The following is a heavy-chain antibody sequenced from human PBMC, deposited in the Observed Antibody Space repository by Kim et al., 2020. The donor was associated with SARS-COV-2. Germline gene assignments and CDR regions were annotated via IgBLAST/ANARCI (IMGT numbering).Heavy chain of an antibody. Sequence: GGSLRLSCAASGFTFSSYAMSWVRQAPGKGLEGVSVIYSGGSSTYYADSVKGRFTISRDNSKNTLYLQMNSLRAEDTAVYYCAKVGGIQLWLPSAREVDYWGQGTLVTVSS. CDR3: AKVGGIQLWLPSAREVDY. V-gene: IGHV3-23*03. CDR1: GFTFSSYA. CDR2: IYSGGSST. D-gene: IGHD5-18*01. J-gene: IGHJ4*02.